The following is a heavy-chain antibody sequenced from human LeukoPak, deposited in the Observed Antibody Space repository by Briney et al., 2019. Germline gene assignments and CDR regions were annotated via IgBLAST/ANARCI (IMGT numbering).Heavy chain of an antibody. CDR3: ARVPRCGSGGSCPFQTYYYYGMDV. D-gene: IGHD2-15*01. CDR2: INPNSAGT. CDR1: GYTFTGYY. V-gene: IGHV1-2*02. J-gene: IGHJ6*02. Sequence: ASVKVSCKASGYTFTGYYMHWVRQAPGQGLEWMGWINPNSAGTNYAQKFQGRVTMTRDTSISTAYMELSRLRSDDTAVYYCARVPRCGSGGSCPFQTYYYYGMDVWGQGTTVTVSS.